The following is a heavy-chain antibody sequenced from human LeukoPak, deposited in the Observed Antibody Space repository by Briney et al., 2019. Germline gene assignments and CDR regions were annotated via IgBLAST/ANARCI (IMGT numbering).Heavy chain of an antibody. V-gene: IGHV4-38-2*01. CDR1: GYSISSGYY. J-gene: IGHJ4*02. CDR2: IYHSGST. CDR3: VAVVAAALYYFDY. Sequence: SETLSLTCAVSGYSISSGYYWGWIRQPPGKGLEWIGSIYHSGSTYYNPSLKSRVTISVDTSKNQFSLKLSSVTAADTAVYYCVAVVAAALYYFDYWGQGTLVTVFS. D-gene: IGHD2-15*01.